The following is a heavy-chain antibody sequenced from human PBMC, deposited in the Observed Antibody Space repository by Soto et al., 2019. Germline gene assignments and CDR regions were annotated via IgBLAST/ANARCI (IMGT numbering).Heavy chain of an antibody. D-gene: IGHD2-15*01. J-gene: IGHJ4*02. CDR1: GFIFSNYG. CDR2: ISYDGNTR. CDR3: ARDGPVLLAVDS. Sequence: GGSLRLSCAASGFIFSNYGMHWVRQAPGKGLEWVAVISYDGNTRYYAGSVKGRFTISRDNSKNTLYLQMNSLRADDTAVYYFARDGPVLLAVDSWGQGTLVPVSS. V-gene: IGHV3-30*03.